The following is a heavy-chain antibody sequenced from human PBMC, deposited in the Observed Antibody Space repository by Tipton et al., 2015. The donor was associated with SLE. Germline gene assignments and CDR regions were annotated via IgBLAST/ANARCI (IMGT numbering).Heavy chain of an antibody. CDR3: ARENYGGASH. V-gene: IGHV4-38-2*02. J-gene: IGHJ4*02. CDR1: GYSISSGYY. D-gene: IGHD4-23*01. Sequence: TLSLTCTVSGYSISSGYYWAWIRQSPGKGVEWIGEINHRGSTNHNPSLKSRVTISVDTSKNQFSLKLRSVTAADTAVYYCARENYGGASHWGQGTLVTVSS. CDR2: INHRGST.